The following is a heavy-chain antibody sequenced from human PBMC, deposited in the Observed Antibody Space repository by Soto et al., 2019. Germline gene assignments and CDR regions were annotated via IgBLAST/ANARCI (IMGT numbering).Heavy chain of an antibody. CDR3: ARETKFYGFLSGYYRFDT. J-gene: IGHJ5*02. CDR2: ISASSGNT. V-gene: IGHV1-18*01. Sequence: QTQLVQSGPEVKNPGASVKVSCKASGYSFNSYGISWVRQAPGQGLEWMGWISASSGNTTYAQELQGRVTMTTDTATTTASRELRILTSDDTAVYYCARETKFYGFLSGYYRFDTWGQGTLVSVSS. CDR1: GYSFNSYG. D-gene: IGHD3-3*01.